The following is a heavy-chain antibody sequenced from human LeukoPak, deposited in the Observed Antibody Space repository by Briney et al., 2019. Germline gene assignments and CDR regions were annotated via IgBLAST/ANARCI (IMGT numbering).Heavy chain of an antibody. V-gene: IGHV3-23*01. CDR1: GFTFSSYA. CDR3: AKDYDYGGVNWFDP. Sequence: GGSLRLSCAASGFTFSSYAMSWVRQAPGKGLEWVSGISGSGGSTYYADSVKGRFTISRDNSKNTLYLQMNSLRAEDTAGYHCAKDYDYGGVNWFDPWGQGTLVIVSS. CDR2: ISGSGGST. D-gene: IGHD4-23*01. J-gene: IGHJ5*02.